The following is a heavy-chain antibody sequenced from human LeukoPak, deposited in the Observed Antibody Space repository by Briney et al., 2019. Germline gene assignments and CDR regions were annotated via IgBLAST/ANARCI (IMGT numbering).Heavy chain of an antibody. CDR3: AKDDPYYYDSSGFGDAFDL. V-gene: IGHV3-30*18. J-gene: IGHJ3*01. D-gene: IGHD3-22*01. Sequence: GGSLRLSCAASGFTFSSYGMHWVRQAPGKGLEWVAVISYDGSNKYYADSVKGRFTISRDNDKNTVYLQMNSLRAEDTALYYCAKDDPYYYDSSGFGDAFDLWGQGTMVTVSS. CDR1: GFTFSSYG. CDR2: ISYDGSNK.